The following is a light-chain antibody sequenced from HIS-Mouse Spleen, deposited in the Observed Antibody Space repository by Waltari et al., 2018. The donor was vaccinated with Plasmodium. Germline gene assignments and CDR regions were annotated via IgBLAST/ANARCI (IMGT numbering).Light chain of an antibody. CDR2: DAS. V-gene: IGKV1-13*02. CDR1: QGISSA. CDR3: QEFNSYPQGT. Sequence: ALQLTQSPSSLSPYARDRVTITCRPSQGISSALAWYHQKPGKAPKLLIYDASSLDSGVPARFSGSGSGTDFTLTISSLQPEDFATYYCQEFNSYPQGTFGQGTRLEIK. J-gene: IGKJ5*01.